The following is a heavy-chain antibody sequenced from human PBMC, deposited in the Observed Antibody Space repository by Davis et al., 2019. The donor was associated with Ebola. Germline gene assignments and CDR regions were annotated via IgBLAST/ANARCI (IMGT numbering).Heavy chain of an antibody. CDR3: ARLRFLEWLLLPDYYGMDV. CDR2: IIPVFRTA. D-gene: IGHD3-3*01. J-gene: IGHJ6*02. CDR1: GGTPTSYA. V-gene: IGHV1-69*06. Sequence: SVKVSCKAVGGTPTSYAMTWVRQAPGQGLEWMAGIIPVFRTANYAQKFQGRVTITADKSTSTAYMELSSLRSEDTAVYYCARLRFLEWLLLPDYYGMDVWGQGTTVTVSS.